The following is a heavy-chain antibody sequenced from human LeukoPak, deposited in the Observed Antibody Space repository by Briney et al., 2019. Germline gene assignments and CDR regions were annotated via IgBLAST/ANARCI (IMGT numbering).Heavy chain of an antibody. J-gene: IGHJ5*02. CDR3: ARQDDILTGERYNWFDP. CDR2: IYYSGST. V-gene: IGHV4-59*08. D-gene: IGHD3-9*01. CDR1: GSSISSYY. Sequence: SETLSLTCTVSGSSISSYYWSWIRQPPGKGLEWIGYIYYSGSTNYNPSLKSRVTISVDTSKNQFSLKLSSVTAADTAVYYCARQDDILTGERYNWFDPWGQGTLVTVSS.